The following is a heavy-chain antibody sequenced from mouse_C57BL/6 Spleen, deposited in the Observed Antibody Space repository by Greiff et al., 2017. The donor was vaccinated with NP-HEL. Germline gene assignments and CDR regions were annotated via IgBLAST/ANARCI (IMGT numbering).Heavy chain of an antibody. D-gene: IGHD1-1*01. CDR1: GFTFNTYA. J-gene: IGHJ4*01. CDR2: IRSKRSNYAT. V-gene: IGHV10-3*01. CDR3: VREPLYDYYAMDY. Sequence: EVQRVESGGGLVQPKGSLKLSCAASGFTFNTYAMHWVRQAPGKGLEWVARIRSKRSNYATYYADSVKDRFTISRDDSQSMLYLQMNNLKTEDTAMYYCVREPLYDYYAMDYWGQGTSVTVSS.